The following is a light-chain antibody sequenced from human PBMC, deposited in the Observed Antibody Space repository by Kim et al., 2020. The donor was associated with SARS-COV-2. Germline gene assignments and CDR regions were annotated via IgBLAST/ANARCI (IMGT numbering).Light chain of an antibody. CDR1: SSITGNNF. CDR2: DNN. V-gene: IGLV1-51*01. Sequence: GQKVTTPCSQTSSITGNNFLSWYQQLPGTAPQLLIFDNNMRPSGIPDRFSGSKSGTSATLGITGLQTGDEADYYCGTWDSSLSALVFGGGTQLTVL. CDR3: GTWDSSLSALV. J-gene: IGLJ2*01.